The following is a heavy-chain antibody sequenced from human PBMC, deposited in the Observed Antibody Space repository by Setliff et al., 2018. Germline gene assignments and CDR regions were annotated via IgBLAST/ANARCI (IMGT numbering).Heavy chain of an antibody. CDR1: GFSLGAYE. Sequence: GGSLRLSCAASGFSLGAYEFNWVRQAPGKGLEWVSYISSSGTAMYYVDSVKGRFTISRDNAKNSLYLQMNSLRDEDTAVYYCARDVVSGWYRRNNYFGMDVWGQGTTVTVSS. CDR2: ISSSGTAM. CDR3: ARDVVSGWYRRNNYFGMDV. V-gene: IGHV3-48*03. D-gene: IGHD6-19*01. J-gene: IGHJ6*02.